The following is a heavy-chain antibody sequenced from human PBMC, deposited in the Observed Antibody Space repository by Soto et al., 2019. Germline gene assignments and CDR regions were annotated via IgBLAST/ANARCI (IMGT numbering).Heavy chain of an antibody. CDR2: INPNSGGT. Sequence: ASVKVSCKASGYTFTGYYMHWVRQAPGQGLEWMGWINPNSGGTNYAQKFQGWVTMTRDTSISTAYMELSRLRSDDTAVYYCARAANCSSTSRRNAYYGMDVWGQGTTVTVSS. J-gene: IGHJ6*02. V-gene: IGHV1-2*04. CDR3: ARAANCSSTSRRNAYYGMDV. D-gene: IGHD2-2*01. CDR1: GYTFTGYY.